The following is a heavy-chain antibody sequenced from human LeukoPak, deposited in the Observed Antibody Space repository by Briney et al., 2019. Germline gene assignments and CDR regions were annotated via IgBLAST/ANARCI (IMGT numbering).Heavy chain of an antibody. Sequence: ASETLSLTCTVSGGSISSYYWRWIRHPAGKGLEWIGRIYTSGSTNYNPSLKSRVTISVDTSKNQFSLKLSSVTAADTAVYYCARVVYYGSGSYNDYWGQGTLVTVSS. V-gene: IGHV4-4*07. CDR2: IYTSGST. CDR1: GGSISSYY. CDR3: ARVVYYGSGSYNDY. J-gene: IGHJ4*02. D-gene: IGHD3-10*01.